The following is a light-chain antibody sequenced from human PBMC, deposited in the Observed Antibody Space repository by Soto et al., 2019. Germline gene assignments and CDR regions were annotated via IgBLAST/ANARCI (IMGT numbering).Light chain of an antibody. CDR3: QQCANWPPKWS. CDR2: DAS. V-gene: IGKV3-11*01. J-gene: IGKJ1*01. Sequence: EVVLTQSPATLSLSPGEKATLSCSASQSISTFLASYQQKPGLAPRLLIYDASNRATGIPDRFSGSGSGTDFTLTISSLEPEDCAVYYCQQCANWPPKWSFGQGTKVEIK. CDR1: QSISTF.